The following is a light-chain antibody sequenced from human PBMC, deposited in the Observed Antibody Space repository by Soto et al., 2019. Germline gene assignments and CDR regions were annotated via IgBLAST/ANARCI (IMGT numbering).Light chain of an antibody. V-gene: IGLV2-14*01. Sequence: QSALTQPTSVSGSPGQSITISCTGTSSDAVGYNYVSWYQQHPGKAPKLMIYDVSNRPSGVSNRFSGSKSGNTASLTISGLQAEDEADYYCSSYTSSSTLVVFGEGTQLTVL. J-gene: IGLJ2*01. CDR3: SSYTSSSTLVV. CDR1: SSDAVGYNY. CDR2: DVS.